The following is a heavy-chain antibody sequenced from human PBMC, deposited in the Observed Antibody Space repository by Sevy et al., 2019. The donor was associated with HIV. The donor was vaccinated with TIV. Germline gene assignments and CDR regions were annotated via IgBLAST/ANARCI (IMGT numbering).Heavy chain of an antibody. Sequence: GGSLRLSCAASGFSFSGYNMNWVRQAPGKGLEWVSYLSSSTSTIHYADSVKGRFTISRDNAKNSLFLQMNSLRDEDTAVCYCARDSSWNYDSYFYGMDVWGQGTTVTVSS. V-gene: IGHV3-48*02. CDR2: LSSSTSTI. CDR3: ARDSSWNYDSYFYGMDV. D-gene: IGHD1-7*01. CDR1: GFSFSGYN. J-gene: IGHJ6*02.